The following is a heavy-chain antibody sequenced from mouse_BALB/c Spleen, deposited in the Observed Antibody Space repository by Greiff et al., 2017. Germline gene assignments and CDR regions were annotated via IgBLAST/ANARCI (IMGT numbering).Heavy chain of an antibody. D-gene: IGHD1-1*01. CDR3: ARFPHYYGSSPWYFDV. CDR2: INPNNGGT. Sequence: VQLKESGPELVKPGASVKIPCKASGYTFTDYNMDWVKQSHGKSLEWIGDINPNNGGTIYNQKFKGKATLTVDKSSSTAYMELRSLTSEDTAVYYCARFPHYYGSSPWYFDVWGAGTTVTVSS. J-gene: IGHJ1*01. CDR1: GYTFTDYN. V-gene: IGHV1-18*01.